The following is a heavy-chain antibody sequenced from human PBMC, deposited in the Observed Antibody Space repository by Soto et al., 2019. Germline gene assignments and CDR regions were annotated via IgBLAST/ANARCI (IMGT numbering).Heavy chain of an antibody. CDR1: GFTFGDYA. J-gene: IGHJ4*02. Sequence: PGGSLRLSCTASGFTFGDYAMIWFRQAPGKGQEWVGFITSKAYGGTTEYAATVKGRFTISRDDSKSIAYLQMNSLKTDDTAVYYCSRFPPNNRGAPLDYWGQGTLVTVSS. CDR3: SRFPPNNRGAPLDY. CDR2: ITSKAYGGTT. D-gene: IGHD3-10*01. V-gene: IGHV3-49*03.